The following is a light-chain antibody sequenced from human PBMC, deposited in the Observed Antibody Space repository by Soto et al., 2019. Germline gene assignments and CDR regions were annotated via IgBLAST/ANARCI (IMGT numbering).Light chain of an antibody. V-gene: IGLV2-14*01. CDR3: SSYTSSSTPSWV. CDR2: EVS. Sequence: QSALTQPASVSGSPGQSITISCTGTSSDVGGYNYVSWYQQHPGKAPKLTIYEVSNRPSGVSKRFSGSKSGNTASLTISGFQAEDEADYYCSSYTSSSTPSWVFGGGTEVTVL. CDR1: SSDVGGYNY. J-gene: IGLJ3*02.